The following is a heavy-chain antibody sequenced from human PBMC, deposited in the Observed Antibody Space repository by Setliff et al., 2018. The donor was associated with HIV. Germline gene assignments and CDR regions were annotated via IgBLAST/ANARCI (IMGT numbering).Heavy chain of an antibody. CDR2: INSYGGST. CDR1: GTSFSDHY. J-gene: IGHJ4*02. V-gene: IGHV3-23*01. D-gene: IGHD3-10*01. Sequence: ETLSLTCSVYGTSFSDHYWSWVRQTPGKGLEWVSYINSYGGSTYYADSVKGRFTISRDNSKNTLYLKMNNLRVEDTAIYYCAKAPGGLFLSHYWGQGTLVTVSS. CDR3: AKAPGGLFLSHY.